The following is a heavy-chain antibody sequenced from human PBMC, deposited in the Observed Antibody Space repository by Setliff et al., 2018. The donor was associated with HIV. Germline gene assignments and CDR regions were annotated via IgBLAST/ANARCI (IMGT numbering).Heavy chain of an antibody. D-gene: IGHD2-2*01. Sequence: SETLSLTCTVSGGSISSTNYFWGWIRQPPGKGLEWIGTIYYSGSTYYNPSLKSRVTISVDTSKNQFSLKLSSVTAADTAVYYRARVGASGVASSMDYHYYMDVWGKGTSVTVSS. CDR2: IYYSGST. CDR1: GGSISSTNYF. CDR3: ARVGASGVASSMDYHYYMDV. V-gene: IGHV4-39*02. J-gene: IGHJ6*03.